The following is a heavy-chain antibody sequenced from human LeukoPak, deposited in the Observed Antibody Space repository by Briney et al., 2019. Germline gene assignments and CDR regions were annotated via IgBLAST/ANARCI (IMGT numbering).Heavy chain of an antibody. Sequence: ASVKVSCKASGYTFTGYYMHWVRQAPGQGLEWMGWINPNSGGTNYAQKFQGRVTMTRDTSISTAYMELSRLRSDDTAVYYCARVRFGELLYFEYWGQGTLVTVSS. D-gene: IGHD3-10*01. CDR3: ARVRFGELLYFEY. CDR2: INPNSGGT. J-gene: IGHJ4*02. CDR1: GYTFTGYY. V-gene: IGHV1-2*02.